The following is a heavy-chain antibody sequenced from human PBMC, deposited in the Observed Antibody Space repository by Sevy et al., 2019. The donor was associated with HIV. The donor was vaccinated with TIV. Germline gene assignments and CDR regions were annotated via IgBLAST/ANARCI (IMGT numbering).Heavy chain of an antibody. D-gene: IGHD4-17*01. V-gene: IGHV3-49*03. CDR3: TRALATVVTPEYYFDY. Sequence: GGSLKLSCTVSGFTFGDYAMSWFRQAPGKGLEWVAFIRRNSYEPYGGTTEYAASVTGRFTISRDDSKSIAYLQMNSLKTEDTAVYYCTRALATVVTPEYYFDYWGQGTLVTVSS. CDR1: GFTFGDYA. CDR2: IRRNSYEPYGGTT. J-gene: IGHJ4*02.